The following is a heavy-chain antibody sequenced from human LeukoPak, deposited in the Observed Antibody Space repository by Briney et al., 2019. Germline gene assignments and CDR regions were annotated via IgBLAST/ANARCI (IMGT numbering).Heavy chain of an antibody. CDR3: AKEYKSGGWPFDY. CDR2: ISDGGGYT. CDR1: GFSFSSYA. Sequence: GGSLRLSCTASGFSFSSYAMTWVRQAPGKGLEWVSGISDGGGYTYYVDSVKGRFTISRDNSNNKLYLQMNSLRDDDSALYYCAKEYKSGGWPFDYWGQGALVTDSS. J-gene: IGHJ4*02. D-gene: IGHD2-15*01. V-gene: IGHV3-23*01.